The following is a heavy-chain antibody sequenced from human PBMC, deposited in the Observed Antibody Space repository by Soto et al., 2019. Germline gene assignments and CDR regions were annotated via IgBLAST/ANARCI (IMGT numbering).Heavy chain of an antibody. J-gene: IGHJ4*02. V-gene: IGHV4-34*01. CDR2: VKDGGST. CDR1: GGSLTGYY. D-gene: IGHD5-12*01. Sequence: PSETLSLTCTVNGGSLTGYYWSWIRQPPGKGLEWIGEVKDGGSTNYSPSLRGRVSISADTSKNHFSLRLNSVTAADTAVYFCARGQEGIVATHWDQGALVTSPQ. CDR3: ARGQEGIVATH.